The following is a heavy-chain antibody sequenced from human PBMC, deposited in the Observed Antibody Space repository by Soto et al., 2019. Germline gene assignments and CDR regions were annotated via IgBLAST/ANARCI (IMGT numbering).Heavy chain of an antibody. CDR1: GGSFSGYY. D-gene: IGHD5-18*01. CDR2: INHSGST. Sequence: SETLSLTCAVYGGSFSGYYWSWIRQPPGTGLEWIGEINHSGSTNYNPSLKSRVTISVDTSKNQFSMKLSSVTAADTVVYYCARPRYSYGDDAFDIWGQGTMVTVSS. CDR3: ARPRYSYGDDAFDI. V-gene: IGHV4-34*01. J-gene: IGHJ3*02.